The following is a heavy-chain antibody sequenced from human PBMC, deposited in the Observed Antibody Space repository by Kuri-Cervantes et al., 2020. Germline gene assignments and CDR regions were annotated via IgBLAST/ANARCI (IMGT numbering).Heavy chain of an antibody. CDR2: INPSGGST. CDR1: GYTFTSYY. J-gene: IGHJ3*02. Sequence: ASVKVSCKASGYTFTSYYMHWVRQAPGQGLEWMGIINPSGGSTTYAQKFQGRITMTRDTSTSTVYMELSSLRSEDTAVYYCARDPPYDSSGCYYGAHAFDIWGQGTMVTVSS. D-gene: IGHD3-22*01. V-gene: IGHV1-46*01. CDR3: ARDPPYDSSGCYYGAHAFDI.